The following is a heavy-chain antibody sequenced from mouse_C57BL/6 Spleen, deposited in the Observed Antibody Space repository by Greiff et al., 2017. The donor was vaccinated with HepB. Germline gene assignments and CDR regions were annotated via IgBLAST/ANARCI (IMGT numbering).Heavy chain of an antibody. CDR3: TRRSLFSTTVEGYFDY. D-gene: IGHD1-1*01. V-gene: IGHV1-15*01. CDR2: IDPETGGT. J-gene: IGHJ2*01. CDR1: GYTFTDYE. Sequence: VQLQQSGAELVRPGASVTLSCKASGYTFTDYEMHWVKQTPVHGLEWIGAIDPETGGTAYNQKFKGKAILTADKSSSTAYMELRSLTSEDSAVYYCTRRSLFSTTVEGYFDYWGQGTTLTVSS.